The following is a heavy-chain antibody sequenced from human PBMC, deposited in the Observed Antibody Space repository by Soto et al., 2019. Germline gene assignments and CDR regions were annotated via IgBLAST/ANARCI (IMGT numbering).Heavy chain of an antibody. CDR2: IYWDDDK. Sequence: QITLKESGPTRVKPTQTLALTCTFSGFSLSTSGVGVGWIRQSPGKAPEWLALIYWDDDKRYSPSLKTRLTITEGASNPRVVLIMSSMDPVDTATSYGAHRLAGGRGCNTGTFDVWGQGTLGTVSS. V-gene: IGHV2-5*02. D-gene: IGHD2-15*01. CDR1: GFSLSTSGVG. CDR3: AHRLAGGRGCNTGTFDV. J-gene: IGHJ3*01.